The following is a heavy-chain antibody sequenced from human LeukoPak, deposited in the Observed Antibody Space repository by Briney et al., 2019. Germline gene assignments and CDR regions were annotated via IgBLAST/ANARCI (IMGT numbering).Heavy chain of an antibody. D-gene: IGHD6-13*01. CDR1: GFTFSDYY. V-gene: IGHV3-11*01. J-gene: IGHJ4*02. CDR2: ISSGGSTI. Sequence: GGSLRLSCAASGFTFSDYYMTWIRQAPGKGLEWVSYISSGGSTIYYADSVKGRFTISRDNAKNSLYLQMNSLRAEDTAVYYCAKSIAAAGRTGYYFDYWGQGTLVTVSS. CDR3: AKSIAAAGRTGYYFDY.